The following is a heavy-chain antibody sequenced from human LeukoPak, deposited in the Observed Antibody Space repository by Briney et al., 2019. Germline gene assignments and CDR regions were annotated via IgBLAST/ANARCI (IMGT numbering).Heavy chain of an antibody. CDR3: TTVAGTGTSPFDY. CDR1: GFTFSSYG. V-gene: IGHV3-33*01. Sequence: GGSLRLSCAASGFTFSSYGMHWVHQAPGKGLEWVAVIWYDGSNKYYADSVKGRFTTSRDNSKNTLYLQMNSLKTEDTAVYYCTTVAGTGTSPFDYWGQGTLVTVSS. D-gene: IGHD1-1*01. J-gene: IGHJ4*02. CDR2: IWYDGSNK.